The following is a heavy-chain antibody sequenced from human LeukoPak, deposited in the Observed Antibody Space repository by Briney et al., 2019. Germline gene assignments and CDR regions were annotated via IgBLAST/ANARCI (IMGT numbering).Heavy chain of an antibody. CDR3: ATSGRGSGLGY. CDR1: GDSISSGDYY. J-gene: IGHJ4*02. Sequence: PSQTLSLTCTVSGDSISSGDYYWSWIRQPAGKGLEWIGRISSSGSTNYNPSLKSRVTISVDTSKNQFSLKLSSVTAADTAVYYCATSGRGSGLGYWGQGTLVTVSS. D-gene: IGHD3-10*01. V-gene: IGHV4-61*02. CDR2: ISSSGST.